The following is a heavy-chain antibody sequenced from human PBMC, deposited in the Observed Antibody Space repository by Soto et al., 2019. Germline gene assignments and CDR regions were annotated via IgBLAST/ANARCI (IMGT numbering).Heavy chain of an antibody. V-gene: IGHV3-7*01. D-gene: IGHD2-21*01. Sequence: EVQLVESGGGLVQPGGSLRLSCEVSGFTFSNYWMSWVRQAPGKGLEWVANIKQDGSEKQYVDSVKGRFTISRDNAKNSLFLQMDSLRAEDTALYYCARDGQVHCSLPWYWGQGTLVTVSS. CDR3: ARDGQVHCSLPWY. CDR2: IKQDGSEK. CDR1: GFTFSNYW. J-gene: IGHJ4*02.